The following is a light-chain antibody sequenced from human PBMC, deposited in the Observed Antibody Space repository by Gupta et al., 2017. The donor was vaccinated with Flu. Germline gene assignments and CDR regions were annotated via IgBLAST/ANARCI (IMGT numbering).Light chain of an antibody. Sequence: DIQMTQSPSTLSASVGDRVTITCRASQSIRNWLAWYQQKPGKAPNLLIYKASSLESGVPSRFSGSGSGTEFTLTISSLQPDDFATYYCQQCDTYSGTFGQGTKLEIK. CDR3: QQCDTYSGT. J-gene: IGKJ2*01. V-gene: IGKV1-5*03. CDR2: KAS. CDR1: QSIRNW.